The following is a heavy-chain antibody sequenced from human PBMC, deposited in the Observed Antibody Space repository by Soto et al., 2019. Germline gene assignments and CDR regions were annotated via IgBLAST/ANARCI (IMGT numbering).Heavy chain of an antibody. Sequence: QVQLVQSGAEVKKPGSSVTVSCKASGGTFSSYAISWVRQAPGQGLEWMGGIIPIFGTANYAQKFQGRVTITADESTSTAYMELSSLRSEDTAVYYCARDGILTGYYLRYGMDVWGQGTTVTVSS. J-gene: IGHJ6*02. D-gene: IGHD3-9*01. V-gene: IGHV1-69*01. CDR2: IIPIFGTA. CDR1: GGTFSSYA. CDR3: ARDGILTGYYLRYGMDV.